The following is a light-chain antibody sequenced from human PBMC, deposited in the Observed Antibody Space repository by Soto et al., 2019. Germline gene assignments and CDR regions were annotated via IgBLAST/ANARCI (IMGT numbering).Light chain of an antibody. Sequence: EILSTQPPPTVSVSPQDKATLSFRASRAVHSNVAWYQNTPRQAPRLLFGGASIRAAAVPARFTARGSGTEFTLTISRLQSEDFAVYCCQESNDWWTFGQGTKVDIK. CDR2: GAS. CDR1: RAVHSN. CDR3: QESNDWWT. V-gene: IGKV3-15*01. J-gene: IGKJ1*01.